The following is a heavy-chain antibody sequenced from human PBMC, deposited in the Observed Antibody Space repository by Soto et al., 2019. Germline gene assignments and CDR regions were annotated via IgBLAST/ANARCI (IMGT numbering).Heavy chain of an antibody. D-gene: IGHD2-2*01. J-gene: IGHJ5*02. Sequence: GESLKISCKGSGYSFTSYWIGWVRQMPVKGLEWMGIIYPGDSDTRYSPSFQGQVTISADKSISTAYLQWSSLKASDTAMYYCARLIGYCSSTSCAPWFVPWCKGPLVTVS. V-gene: IGHV5-51*01. CDR3: ARLIGYCSSTSCAPWFVP. CDR2: IYPGDSDT. CDR1: GYSFTSYW.